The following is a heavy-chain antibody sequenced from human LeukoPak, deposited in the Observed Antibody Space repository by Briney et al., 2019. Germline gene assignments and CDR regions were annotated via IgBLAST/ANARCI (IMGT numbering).Heavy chain of an antibody. D-gene: IGHD5-18*01. V-gene: IGHV6-1*01. J-gene: IGHJ3*02. Sequence: SQTLSLTCAISGDSVSSNSSWNWIRQSPSRGLEWLGRTYYRSKWYIDYVVSVKSRININPDTSKNQFSLQLNSVTPEDTAAYYCARGGQGDGYSADEAFDIWGQGTMVTVS. CDR2: TYYRSKWYI. CDR1: GDSVSSNSS. CDR3: ARGGQGDGYSADEAFDI.